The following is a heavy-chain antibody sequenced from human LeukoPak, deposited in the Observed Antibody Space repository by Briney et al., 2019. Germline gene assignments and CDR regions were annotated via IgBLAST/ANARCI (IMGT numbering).Heavy chain of an antibody. D-gene: IGHD4-17*01. J-gene: IGHJ5*02. CDR1: GGSFSGYY. V-gene: IGHV4-34*01. Sequence: PSETLSLTCAVYGGSFSGYYWSWIRQPPGKGLEWIGEINHSGSTNYNPSLKSRVTISVDTSKNQFSLKLSSVTAADTAVYYCARGNPSTTVTTPLGWFDPWGQGTLVTVSS. CDR3: ARGNPSTTVTTPLGWFDP. CDR2: INHSGST.